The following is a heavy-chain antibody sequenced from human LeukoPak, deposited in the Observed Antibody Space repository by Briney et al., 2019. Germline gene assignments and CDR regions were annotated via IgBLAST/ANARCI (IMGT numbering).Heavy chain of an antibody. CDR3: ARIPGGSGTQYDY. J-gene: IGHJ4*02. Sequence: PGGSLRLSCAGSGFAFSSYWMHWVRQAPGRGLVWVSRINSDGSSTHYADSVKGRFTISRDNANNTLYLQMNSLRAEDTAVYYCARIPGGSGTQYDYWGQGTLVTVSS. CDR1: GFAFSSYW. CDR2: INSDGSST. D-gene: IGHD3-10*01. V-gene: IGHV3-74*01.